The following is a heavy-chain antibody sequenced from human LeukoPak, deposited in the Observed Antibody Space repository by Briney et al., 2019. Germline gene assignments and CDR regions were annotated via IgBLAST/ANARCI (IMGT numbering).Heavy chain of an antibody. V-gene: IGHV3-73*01. CDR3: TRRGSGYSYGPYYYYTDV. Sequence: GGSLRLSCAASGFTFSGSAMHWVRQASGKGLEWVGRIRSKANSYATAYAASVKGRFTISRDDSKNTAYLQMNSLKTEDTAVYYCTRRGSGYSYGPYYYYTDVWGKGTTVTVSS. CDR1: GFTFSGSA. D-gene: IGHD5-18*01. CDR2: IRSKANSYAT. J-gene: IGHJ6*03.